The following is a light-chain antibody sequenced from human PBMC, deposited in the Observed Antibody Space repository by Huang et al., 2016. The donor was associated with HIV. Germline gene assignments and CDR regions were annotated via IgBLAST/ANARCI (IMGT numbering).Light chain of an antibody. V-gene: IGKV4-1*01. CDR2: WAS. CDR1: QSVYSSSTSKDY. CDR3: QQYYSSPQT. J-gene: IGKJ1*01. Sequence: DIIMTQSPDSLAVSLGERATLNCRSSQSVYSSSTSKDYMAWFQQKPGQPPRLLLFWASTREAGVPDRFTGSGSGTHFTLTIARLEAEDAAIYYCQQYYSSPQTFGQGTRVEVK.